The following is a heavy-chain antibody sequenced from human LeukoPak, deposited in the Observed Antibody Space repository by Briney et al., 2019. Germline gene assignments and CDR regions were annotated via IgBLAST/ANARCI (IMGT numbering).Heavy chain of an antibody. D-gene: IGHD5-18*01. CDR3: ARDPAGFSYQDY. CDR1: GFTFTKYG. J-gene: IGHJ4*02. V-gene: IGHV3-21*01. Sequence: PGGSLRLSCVASGFTFTKYGIHWVRQAPGKGLEWVSSISSSRSYIYYADSVKGRFTISRDNAKNSLYLQMNSLRAEDTAVYYCARDPAGFSYQDYWGQGTLVTVSS. CDR2: ISSSRSYI.